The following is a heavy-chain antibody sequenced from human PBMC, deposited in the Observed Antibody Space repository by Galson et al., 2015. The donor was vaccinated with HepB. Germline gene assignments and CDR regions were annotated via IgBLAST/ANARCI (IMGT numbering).Heavy chain of an antibody. V-gene: IGHV1-24*01. CDR1: GYTLTELS. CDR2: FDPEDGET. J-gene: IGHJ4*02. CDR3: ATLGFWSGYQDDYYFDY. Sequence: SVKVSCKVSGYTLTELSMHWVRQAPGKGLEWMGGFDPEDGETIYAQKFQGRVTMTEDTSTDTAYMELSSLRSEDTAVYYCATLGFWSGYQDDYYFDYWGQGTLVTVSS. D-gene: IGHD3-3*01.